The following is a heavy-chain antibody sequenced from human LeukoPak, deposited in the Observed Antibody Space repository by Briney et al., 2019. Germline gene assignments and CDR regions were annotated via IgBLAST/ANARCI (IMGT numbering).Heavy chain of an antibody. CDR2: IYYSGST. J-gene: IGHJ4*02. V-gene: IGHV4-59*08. CDR1: GGSISSYY. Sequence: PSETLSLTCTVSGGSISSYYWSWIRQPPGKGLEWIGYIYYSGSTNYNPSLKSRVTISVDTSKNQFSLKLSSVTAADTAVYYCARHGMSGYYYTYFDYWGQGTLVTVSS. D-gene: IGHD3-22*01. CDR3: ARHGMSGYYYTYFDY.